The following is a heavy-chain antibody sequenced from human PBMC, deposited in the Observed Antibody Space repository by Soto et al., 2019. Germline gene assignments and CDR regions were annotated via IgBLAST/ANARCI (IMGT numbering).Heavy chain of an antibody. CDR1: GYTFTSYY. Sequence: QVQLVQSGAEVKKPGASVKVSCKASGYTFTSYYMHWVRQAPGQGLEWMGIINPSGGSTSYAQKFQGRVTMTRDTSTSTVYMELSSLRSEDTAVYYCARDDIPGRAVAIYGMDVWGQGTTVTVSS. D-gene: IGHD6-19*01. J-gene: IGHJ6*02. CDR2: INPSGGST. V-gene: IGHV1-46*01. CDR3: ARDDIPGRAVAIYGMDV.